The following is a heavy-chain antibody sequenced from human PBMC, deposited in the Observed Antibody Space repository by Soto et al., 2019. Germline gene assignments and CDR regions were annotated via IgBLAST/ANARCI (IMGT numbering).Heavy chain of an antibody. V-gene: IGHV3-7*01. Sequence: EVQLVESGGGLVQPGGSLRLSCAASGFTFSTYWMTWVRQPPEKGLEWVANIDQDGSERYYVDSVRGRFTISRDNTKNSMYLQMNSLRAEDPAVYYCVCGGNFFVYWGQGTLVT. CDR2: IDQDGSER. J-gene: IGHJ4*02. CDR3: VCGGNFFVY. D-gene: IGHD2-21*01. CDR1: GFTFSTYW.